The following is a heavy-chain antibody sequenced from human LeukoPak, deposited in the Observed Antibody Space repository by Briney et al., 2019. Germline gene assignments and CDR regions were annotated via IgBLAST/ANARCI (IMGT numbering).Heavy chain of an antibody. CDR3: AREGGGSYGGFDY. D-gene: IGHD1-26*01. CDR1: GYTFTSYA. J-gene: IGHJ4*02. Sequence: ASVKVSCKASGYTFTSYAMNWVRQAPGQGLEWMGWINPNSGGTNYAQKFQGRVTMTRDTSISTAYMELSRLRSDDTAVYYCAREGGGSYGGFDYWGQGTLVTVSS. CDR2: INPNSGGT. V-gene: IGHV1-2*02.